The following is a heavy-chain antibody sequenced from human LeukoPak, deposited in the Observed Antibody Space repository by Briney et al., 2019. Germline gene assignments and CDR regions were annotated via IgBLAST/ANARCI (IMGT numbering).Heavy chain of an antibody. CDR3: ARYSSRGLYYFDY. D-gene: IGHD6-13*01. CDR2: IIPIFGTA. CDR1: GYTFTSYY. Sequence: VASVKVSCKASGYTFTSYYMHWVRQAPGQGLEWMGGIIPIFGTANYAQKFQGRVTITADESTSTAYMELSSLRSEDTAVYYCARYSSRGLYYFDYWGQGTLVTVPS. J-gene: IGHJ4*02. V-gene: IGHV1-69*13.